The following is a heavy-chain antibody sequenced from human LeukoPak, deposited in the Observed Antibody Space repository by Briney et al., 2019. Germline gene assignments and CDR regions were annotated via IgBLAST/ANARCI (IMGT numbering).Heavy chain of an antibody. Sequence: VASVKVSCKAYGYTFTNYGIGWVRQAPGQGREWMGWISALGSNTNYAQKFQARVTMTTDTSTSTAYLDLRSLRSDDTAVYYCARPCSSSSPHYFDSWGQGTLVTVSS. D-gene: IGHD6-6*01. J-gene: IGHJ4*02. V-gene: IGHV1-18*01. CDR1: GYTFTNYG. CDR2: ISALGSNT. CDR3: ARPCSSSSPHYFDS.